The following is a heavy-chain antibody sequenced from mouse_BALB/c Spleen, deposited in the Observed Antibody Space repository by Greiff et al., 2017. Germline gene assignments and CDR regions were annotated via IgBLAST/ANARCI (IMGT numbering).Heavy chain of an antibody. CDR3: ARWLLHAMDY. V-gene: IGHV5-17*02. CDR2: ISSGSSTI. Sequence: EVQVVASGGGLVQPGGSRKLSCAASGFTFSSFGMHWVRQAPEKGLEWVAYISSGSSTIYYADTVKGRFTISRDNPKNTLFLQMTSLRSEDTAMYYCARWLLHAMDYWGQGTSVTVSS. D-gene: IGHD2-3*01. J-gene: IGHJ4*01. CDR1: GFTFSSFG.